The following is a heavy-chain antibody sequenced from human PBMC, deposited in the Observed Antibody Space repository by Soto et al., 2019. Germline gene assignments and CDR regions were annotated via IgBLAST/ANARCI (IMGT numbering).Heavy chain of an antibody. J-gene: IGHJ4*02. CDR1: GGSISSYY. Sequence: QVQLQESGPGLVKPSETLSLTCTVSGGSISSYYWSWIRQPPGKGLEWIGYIYYSGSTNYNPSLNSRLTKSVDTSKNQFSLKLSSVTAADTAVYYCASSYSNYFYFDYWGQGTLVTVSS. CDR3: ASSYSNYFYFDY. CDR2: IYYSGST. V-gene: IGHV4-59*01. D-gene: IGHD4-4*01.